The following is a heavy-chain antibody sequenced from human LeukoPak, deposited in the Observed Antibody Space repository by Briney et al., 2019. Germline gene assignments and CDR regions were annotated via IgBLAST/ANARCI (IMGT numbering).Heavy chain of an antibody. V-gene: IGHV1-46*01. J-gene: IGHJ6*02. CDR1: GGTFSSYA. CDR3: ARVYYYYGMDV. Sequence: ASVKVSCKASGGTFSSYAISWVRQAPGQGLEWMGIINPSGGSTSYAQKFQGRVTMTRDTSTSTVYMELSSLRSEDTAVYYCARVYYYYGMDVWGQGTTVTVSS. CDR2: INPSGGST.